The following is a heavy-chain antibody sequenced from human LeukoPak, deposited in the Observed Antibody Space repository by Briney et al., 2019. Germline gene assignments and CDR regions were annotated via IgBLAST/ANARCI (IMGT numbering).Heavy chain of an antibody. CDR1: GFRFSSYA. J-gene: IGHJ4*02. D-gene: IGHD1-26*01. V-gene: IGHV3-49*04. CDR3: TRGGLGATFF. Sequence: PGGSLRLACAASGFRFSSYAMSWVRQAPGKGLEWVGFIRRKADGGATAYAASVKGRFTISRDDSKSIAYLQMNSLKTEDTAVYYCTRGGLGATFFWGQGTLVTVSS. CDR2: IRRKADGGAT.